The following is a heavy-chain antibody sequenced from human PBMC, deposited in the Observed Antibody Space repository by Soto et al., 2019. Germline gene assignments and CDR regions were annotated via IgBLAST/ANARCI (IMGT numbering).Heavy chain of an antibody. CDR3: AREVERSTSNHNWFDP. J-gene: IGHJ5*02. Sequence: QVQLVQSGAEVKKPGSSVKVSCKASGGTFSSYAISWVRQAPGQGLEWMGGIIPVFGRTNYARKFQGRVTITADESRRTAYMELSSLRSEDTAVYYCAREVERSTSNHNWFDPWGQGTLVTVSS. V-gene: IGHV1-69*01. D-gene: IGHD1-1*01. CDR1: GGTFSSYA. CDR2: IIPVFGRT.